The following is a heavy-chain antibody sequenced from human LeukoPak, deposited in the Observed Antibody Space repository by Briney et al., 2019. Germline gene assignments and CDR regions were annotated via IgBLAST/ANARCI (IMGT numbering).Heavy chain of an antibody. Sequence: SETLSLTCAVYGGSFSGYYWSWIRQPPGKGLEWIGEINHSGSTYYNPSLKSRVTISVDTSKNQFSLNLYTVTAADTAMYYCARETLLTHAFDIWGQGTVVTVSS. D-gene: IGHD2/OR15-2a*01. J-gene: IGHJ3*02. CDR3: ARETLLTHAFDI. CDR2: INHSGST. V-gene: IGHV4-34*01. CDR1: GGSFSGYY.